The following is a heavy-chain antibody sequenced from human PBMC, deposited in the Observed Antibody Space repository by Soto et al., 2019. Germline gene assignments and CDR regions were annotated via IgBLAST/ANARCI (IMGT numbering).Heavy chain of an antibody. CDR3: ANPMMDVVPAPAHYYYGMDV. V-gene: IGHV3-30*18. Sequence: GGSLRLSCAASGFTFSSYGMHWVRQAPGKGLEWVAVISYDGSNKYYADSVKGRFTISRDNSKNTLYLQMNSLRAEDTAVYYCANPMMDVVPAPAHYYYGMDVWGQGTTVTVSS. J-gene: IGHJ6*02. D-gene: IGHD2-2*01. CDR2: ISYDGSNK. CDR1: GFTFSSYG.